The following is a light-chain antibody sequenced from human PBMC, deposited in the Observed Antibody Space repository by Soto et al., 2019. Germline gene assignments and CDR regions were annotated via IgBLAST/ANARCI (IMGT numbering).Light chain of an antibody. V-gene: IGLV2-14*01. J-gene: IGLJ1*01. CDR1: SSDVGGYNC. CDR3: SSYSSSSTLV. CDR2: EVS. Sequence: QSALTQPASVSGSPGQSITIACTGTSSDVGGYNCVSWFQHHPGRAPKLMISEVSNRPSGVSNRFSASKSGNTASLTISGLHSEDEATYYCSSYSSSSTLVFGTGTKLTVL.